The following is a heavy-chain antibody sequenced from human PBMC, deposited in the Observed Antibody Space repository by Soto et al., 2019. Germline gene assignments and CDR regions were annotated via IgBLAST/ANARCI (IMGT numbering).Heavy chain of an antibody. V-gene: IGHV1-3*01. CDR3: ARKIFCNTWCDNAMDV. CDR1: GFVFTHYG. CDR2: INAGSGNT. D-gene: IGHD2-8*01. J-gene: IGHJ6*02. Sequence: QVLLVQSGAEVRKPGASVKVSCKASGFVFTHYGVHWVRLAPGQRLEWMGWINAGSGNTKYSESFQGRVSITRDTSATTVHMELGSLASADTAVYYCARKIFCNTWCDNAMDVWGQGTTVTVSS.